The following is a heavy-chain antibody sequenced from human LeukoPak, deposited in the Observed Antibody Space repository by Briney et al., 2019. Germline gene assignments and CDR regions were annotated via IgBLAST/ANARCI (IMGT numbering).Heavy chain of an antibody. J-gene: IGHJ4*02. D-gene: IGHD3-22*01. Sequence: KTSETLSLTCAVYGGSFSGYYWSWIRQPPGKGLEWIGEINHSGSTNYNPSLKSRVTISVDTSKNQFSLKLSSVTAADTAVYYCARDPTYYYDSSGYSRLAFDYWGQGTLVTVSS. CDR1: GGSFSGYY. V-gene: IGHV4-34*01. CDR2: INHSGST. CDR3: ARDPTYYYDSSGYSRLAFDY.